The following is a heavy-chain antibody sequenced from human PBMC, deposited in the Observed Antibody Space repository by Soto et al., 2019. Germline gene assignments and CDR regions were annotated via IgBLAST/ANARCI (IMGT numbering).Heavy chain of an antibody. CDR2: ISSTSTYT. D-gene: IGHD1-1*01. CDR3: ARDLQLAGKC. J-gene: IGHJ4*02. V-gene: IGHV3-21*01. CDR1: VFTFRSYA. Sequence: VGSLRLSCASSVFTFRSYAVNCVRHTQEKGLEWVSSISSTSTYTHYADSVKGRFTISRDNANNSLFLQMNSLRAEDTAIYYCARDLQLAGKCWGQGALVIVSS.